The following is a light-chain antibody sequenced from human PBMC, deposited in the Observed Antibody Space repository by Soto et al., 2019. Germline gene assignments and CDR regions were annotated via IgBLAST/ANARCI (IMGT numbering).Light chain of an antibody. J-gene: IGKJ1*01. Sequence: EIVMTQSPATLSVSPGERATLSCRASQSVTSNLVWYQQKPGQAPRLLIYGASTRATGIPARFSGSGSGTEFTLTISSLQYEDFAIYYCQQYNNWPPTFGQGPKVDIK. CDR2: GAS. CDR3: QQYNNWPPT. CDR1: QSVTSN. V-gene: IGKV3-15*01.